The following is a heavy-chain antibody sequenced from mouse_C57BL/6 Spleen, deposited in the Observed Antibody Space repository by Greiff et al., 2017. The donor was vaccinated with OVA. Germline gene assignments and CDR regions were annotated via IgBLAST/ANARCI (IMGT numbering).Heavy chain of an antibody. CDR1: GFTFSSYA. V-gene: IGHV5-9-1*02. CDR3: TRETYYGSSCFDY. CDR2: ISSGGDYI. D-gene: IGHD1-1*01. Sequence: EVMLVESGEGLVKPGGSLKLSCAASGFTFSSYAMSWVRQTPEKRLEWVAYISSGGDYIYYADTVKGRFTISRDNARNTLYLQMSSLKSEDTAMYYCTRETYYGSSCFDYWGQGTTLTVSS. J-gene: IGHJ2*01.